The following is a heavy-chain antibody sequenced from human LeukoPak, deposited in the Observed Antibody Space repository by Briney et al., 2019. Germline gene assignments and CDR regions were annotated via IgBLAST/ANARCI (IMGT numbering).Heavy chain of an antibody. CDR1: GFTFSSYA. D-gene: IGHD3-22*01. J-gene: IGHJ4*02. Sequence: GGSLRLSCAASGFTFSSYAMSWVRQAPGKGLEWVSAISGSGGSTYYADSVKGRFTISRDNSKNTLYLQMNSLRAEDTAVYYCAKAFGPNYYDSSGDYQYWGQGTLVTVSS. CDR3: AKAFGPNYYDSSGDYQY. CDR2: ISGSGGST. V-gene: IGHV3-23*01.